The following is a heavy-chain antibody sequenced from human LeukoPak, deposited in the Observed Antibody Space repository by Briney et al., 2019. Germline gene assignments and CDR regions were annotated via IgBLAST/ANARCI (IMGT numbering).Heavy chain of an antibody. CDR1: AFTFRSYA. D-gene: IGHD5-18*01. Sequence: GGSLRLSCAASAFTFRSYAMIWVRQAPGKGLEWVSGISGSGGSTYYSDSAKGRFTISSDNSNNILYLQMNSLRAEDTAVYYCAKGAASRGYTYVANWGQGTLVTVSS. CDR3: AKGAASRGYTYVAN. V-gene: IGHV3-23*01. CDR2: ISGSGGST. J-gene: IGHJ4*02.